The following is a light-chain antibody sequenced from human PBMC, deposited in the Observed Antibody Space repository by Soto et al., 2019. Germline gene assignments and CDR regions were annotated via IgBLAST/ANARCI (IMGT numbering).Light chain of an antibody. CDR2: EVS. Sequence: QSVLTQPASVSGSPGQSITISCTGTSSDVGGYNYVSWYQHHPGKAPKLMIYEVSNRPSGVSNRFSGSKSGNTASLNISGIQAEEEADYYCSSYTRSRTSYVFGTGTKVTV. CDR3: SSYTRSRTSYV. V-gene: IGLV2-14*01. CDR1: SSDVGGYNY. J-gene: IGLJ1*01.